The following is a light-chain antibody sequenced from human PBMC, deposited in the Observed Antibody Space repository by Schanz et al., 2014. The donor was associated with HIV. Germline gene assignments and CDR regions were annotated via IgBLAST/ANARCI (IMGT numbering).Light chain of an antibody. V-gene: IGKV2-30*02. CDR2: KVS. CDR3: MQGSHWPPYT. CDR1: QSLVHSDGNTY. Sequence: DVEMAQSPLSLSVTPGQPASISCRSRQSLVHSDGNTYLIWFHQRPGQSPRRLFYKVSNRDSGVPDRFSGSGSGTDFTLKITRVEAEDVGVYYCMQGSHWPPYTFGQGTKLEIK. J-gene: IGKJ2*01.